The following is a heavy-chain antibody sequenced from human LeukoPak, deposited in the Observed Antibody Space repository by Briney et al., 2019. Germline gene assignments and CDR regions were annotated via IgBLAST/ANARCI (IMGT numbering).Heavy chain of an antibody. V-gene: IGHV3-33*06. CDR3: AKEIAAARTSDYYYYMDV. Sequence: GGSLRLSCAASGFTFSSYWMSWVRQAPGKGLEWVAVIWYDGSNKYYADSVKGRFTISRDNSKNTLYLQMNSLRAEDTAVYYCAKEIAAARTSDYYYYMDVWGKGTTVTVSS. J-gene: IGHJ6*03. CDR1: GFTFSSYW. D-gene: IGHD6-13*01. CDR2: IWYDGSNK.